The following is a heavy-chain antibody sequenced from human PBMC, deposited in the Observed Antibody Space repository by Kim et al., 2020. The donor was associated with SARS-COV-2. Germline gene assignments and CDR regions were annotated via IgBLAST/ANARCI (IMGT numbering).Heavy chain of an antibody. CDR3: VRQTGVLGSGTYEGHDY. J-gene: IGHJ4*02. CDR1: GYRFTSYW. CDR2: IDPADSQT. D-gene: IGHD3-10*02. Sequence: GESLKISCKGSGYRFTSYWITWVRQMPGKGLEWMGRIDPADSQTYYSPSFQGHVTISSDRSISTAYLQLSSLKASDTAIYYCVRQTGVLGSGTYEGHDYWGQGTLVTVSS. V-gene: IGHV5-10-1*01.